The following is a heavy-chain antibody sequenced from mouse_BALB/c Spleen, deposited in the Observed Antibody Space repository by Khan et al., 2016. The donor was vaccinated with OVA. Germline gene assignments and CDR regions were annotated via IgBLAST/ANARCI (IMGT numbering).Heavy chain of an antibody. D-gene: IGHD1-3*01. CDR1: GYIFIDYN. Sequence: QVQLKQSGTELARPGASVKLSCKASGYIFIDYNINWVKQRTGQGLEWIGEISPGSGNTYYNEQFKGKATLTADKSSSTAYMQLSSLTSEESSVYFGAREWGSWFPYWGQGTLITVSA. CDR3: AREWGSWFPY. J-gene: IGHJ3*01. V-gene: IGHV1-77*01. CDR2: ISPGSGNT.